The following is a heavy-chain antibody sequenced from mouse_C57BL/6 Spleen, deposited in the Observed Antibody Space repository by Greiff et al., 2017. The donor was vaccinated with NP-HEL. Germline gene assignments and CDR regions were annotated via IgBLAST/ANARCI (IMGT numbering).Heavy chain of an antibody. D-gene: IGHD1-1*01. Sequence: VQLQQPGTELVKPGASVKLSCKASGYTFTSYWMHWVKQRPGQGLEWIGNINPSNGGTNYNEKFKSKATLTVDKSSSTAYMQRSSLTSEDSAVYYCAREYYGSPHWYFDVWGTGTTVTVSS. CDR3: AREYYGSPHWYFDV. CDR1: GYTFTSYW. V-gene: IGHV1-53*01. CDR2: INPSNGGT. J-gene: IGHJ1*03.